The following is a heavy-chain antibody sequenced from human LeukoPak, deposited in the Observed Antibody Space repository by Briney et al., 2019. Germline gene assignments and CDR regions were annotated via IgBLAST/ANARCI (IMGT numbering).Heavy chain of an antibody. J-gene: IGHJ3*02. Sequence: PSETLSLTCTISSGSISSSSYYWGWIRQPPGKGLEWIGSIYYNGRTSYNPSLKSRVTISVDTSKNRLSLRLTSVTAADTAVYYCVREKTMVRGAFDAFDIWGQGTMVTVSS. CDR3: VREKTMVRGAFDAFDI. CDR1: SGSISSSSYY. CDR2: IYYNGRT. V-gene: IGHV4-39*02. D-gene: IGHD3-10*01.